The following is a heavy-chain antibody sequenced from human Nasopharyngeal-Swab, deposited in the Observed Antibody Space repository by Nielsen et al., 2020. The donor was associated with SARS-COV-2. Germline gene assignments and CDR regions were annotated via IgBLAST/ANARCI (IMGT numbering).Heavy chain of an antibody. CDR1: GGPISSYY. Sequence: GSLRLSCTVSGGPISSYYWSWIRQPPGKGLEWIGYIYYSGSTNYNPSLKSRVTISVDTSKNQFSLKLSSVTAADTAVYYCARAHSSGWYYFDYWGQGTLVTVSS. J-gene: IGHJ4*02. V-gene: IGHV4-59*01. CDR3: ARAHSSGWYYFDY. D-gene: IGHD6-19*01. CDR2: IYYSGST.